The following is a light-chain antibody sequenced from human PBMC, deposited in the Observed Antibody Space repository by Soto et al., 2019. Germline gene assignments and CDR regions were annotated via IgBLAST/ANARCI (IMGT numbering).Light chain of an antibody. CDR1: QSVRDW. CDR3: QQYNSYSQLN. CDR2: KAS. J-gene: IGKJ4*01. Sequence: DIQMTQSPSTLSASVGDRVTVTCRASQSVRDWVAWYQQQAGRAPRLLIYKASSLQSGVPSRFSGSGFGKEFTLTISSLQPDDFAYYYCQQYNSYSQLNFGGGTKVDI. V-gene: IGKV1-5*03.